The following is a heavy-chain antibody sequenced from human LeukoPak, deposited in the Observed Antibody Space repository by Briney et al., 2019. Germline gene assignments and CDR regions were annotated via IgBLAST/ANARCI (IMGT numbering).Heavy chain of an antibody. Sequence: GGSLRLSCAASGFTFSGSAMHWVRQASGKGLEWVGRIRSKANSYATAYAASVKGRFTISRDDSKNTAYLQMNSLKTEDTAVYYCTRTHYYDSSAPGPFDYWGQGTLVTVSS. CDR1: GFTFSGSA. D-gene: IGHD3-22*01. V-gene: IGHV3-73*01. CDR2: IRSKANSYAT. J-gene: IGHJ4*02. CDR3: TRTHYYDSSAPGPFDY.